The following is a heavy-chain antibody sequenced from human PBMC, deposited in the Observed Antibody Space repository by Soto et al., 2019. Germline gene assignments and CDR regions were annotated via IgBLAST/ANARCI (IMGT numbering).Heavy chain of an antibody. Sequence: QVQLVQSGAEVKKPGSSVKVSCTASGGTFSSYAISWVRQAPGQGLEWMGGIIPIFGTANYAQKFQGRVTITADESTSTAYMELSSLRSEDTAVYYCASTPDDSSGYPTYYYYGMDVWGQGTTVTVSS. CDR3: ASTPDDSSGYPTYYYYGMDV. D-gene: IGHD3-22*01. CDR1: GGTFSSYA. CDR2: IIPIFGTA. V-gene: IGHV1-69*01. J-gene: IGHJ6*02.